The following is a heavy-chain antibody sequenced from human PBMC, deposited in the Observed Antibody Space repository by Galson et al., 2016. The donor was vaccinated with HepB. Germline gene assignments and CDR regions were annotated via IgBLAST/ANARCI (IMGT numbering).Heavy chain of an antibody. V-gene: IGHV4-59*01. D-gene: IGHD4-23*01. J-gene: IGHJ3*02. Sequence: ETLSLTCTVSGDSISGYFWSWIRQPPGKGLEWVAYIHYSGITNYNPSLLSRVTISLDTSKRQFSLKVTSVTAADTAVYYCARSYGGYAFDIWGQGTMVTVSS. CDR2: IHYSGIT. CDR3: ARSYGGYAFDI. CDR1: GDSISGYF.